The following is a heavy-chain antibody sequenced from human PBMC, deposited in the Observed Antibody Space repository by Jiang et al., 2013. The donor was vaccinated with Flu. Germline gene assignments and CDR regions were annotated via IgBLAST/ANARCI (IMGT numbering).Heavy chain of an antibody. CDR3: AKVGNHGHWYFDL. J-gene: IGHJ2*01. V-gene: IGHV1-2*02. Sequence: GAEVKKPGASVKVSCKASGYSFTGYYMHWVRQAPGQGLEWMGWINPNSGDTNYAEKFQARVSMTRDKSISTAYMELSSLKSDDAAVYYCAKVGNHGHWYFDLWGRGTLVTVSS. CDR2: INPNSGDT. CDR1: GYSFTGYY. D-gene: IGHD4-23*01.